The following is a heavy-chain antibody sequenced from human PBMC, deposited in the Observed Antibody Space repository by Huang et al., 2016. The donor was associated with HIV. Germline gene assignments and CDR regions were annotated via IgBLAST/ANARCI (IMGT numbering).Heavy chain of an antibody. J-gene: IGHJ3*01. CDR3: AKGRRAFDV. CDR1: GYSFSIYW. CDR2: IYPVESKS. Sequence: EVQLVQSGAEVKKPGASLKISCTGSGYSFSIYWIAWVRQMPGKGLEWMGIIYPVESKSTYSPSVEGHVSISVDKSINTVYLHWSSLKASDTAIYYCAKGRRAFDVWGQGTWVTVSS. V-gene: IGHV5-51*03.